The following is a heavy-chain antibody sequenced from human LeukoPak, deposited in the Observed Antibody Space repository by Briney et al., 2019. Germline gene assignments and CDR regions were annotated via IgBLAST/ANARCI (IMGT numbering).Heavy chain of an antibody. J-gene: IGHJ6*03. CDR3: ARDQNPMRHIVVVTAMFPDYYYYMDV. Sequence: ASVKVSCKASGGTFSSYAISWVRQAPGRGLEWMGRIIPIFGTANYAQKFQGRVTITTDESTSTAYMELSSLRSEDTAVYYCARDQNPMRHIVVVTAMFPDYYYYMDVWGKGTTVTVSS. CDR1: GGTFSSYA. CDR2: IIPIFGTA. V-gene: IGHV1-69*05. D-gene: IGHD2-21*02.